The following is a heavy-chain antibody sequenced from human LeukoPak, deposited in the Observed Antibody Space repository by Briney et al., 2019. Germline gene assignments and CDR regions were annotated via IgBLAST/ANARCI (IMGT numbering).Heavy chain of an antibody. Sequence: ASVKVSCKASGYTFTSYGISWVRQAPGQGLEWMGWINPNSGGTNYAQKFQGRVTMTRDTSISTAYMELSRLRSDDTAVYYCAREGRSNFDYWGQGTLVTVSS. V-gene: IGHV1-2*02. D-gene: IGHD6-13*01. J-gene: IGHJ4*02. CDR1: GYTFTSYG. CDR2: INPNSGGT. CDR3: AREGRSNFDY.